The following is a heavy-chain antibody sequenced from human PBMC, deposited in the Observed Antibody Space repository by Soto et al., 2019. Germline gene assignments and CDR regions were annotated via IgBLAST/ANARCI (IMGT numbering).Heavy chain of an antibody. Sequence: ASVKVSCKASGYTFISYGISWVRQAPGQGLEWMGWISAYNGNRNFAQKFEGRVTMSTATSTNTVFLELRSLRSDDTAIYYCARDRLRGYDSSGFYSWGQGTMVTVSS. V-gene: IGHV1-18*01. CDR3: ARDRLRGYDSSGFYS. J-gene: IGHJ4*02. CDR2: ISAYNGNR. D-gene: IGHD3-22*01. CDR1: GYTFISYG.